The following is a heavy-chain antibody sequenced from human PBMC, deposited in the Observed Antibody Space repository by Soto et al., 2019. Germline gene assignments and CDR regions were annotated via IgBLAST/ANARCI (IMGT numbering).Heavy chain of an antibody. J-gene: IGHJ6*02. CDR2: IYTSGST. CDR1: AGSISSYY. V-gene: IGHV4-4*07. CDR3: ARNRGKYGDYGYYYYGMAV. D-gene: IGHD4-17*01. Sequence: QVQLPESGPGLVKPSETLSLTCTVSAGSISSYYWRWIRHPAGKGLEWIGRIYTSGSTNYNPSLKSRVTVSIDTSKNQFSLKLDSVTASDTAVYDCARNRGKYGDYGYYYYGMAVWGQGTTVTVSS.